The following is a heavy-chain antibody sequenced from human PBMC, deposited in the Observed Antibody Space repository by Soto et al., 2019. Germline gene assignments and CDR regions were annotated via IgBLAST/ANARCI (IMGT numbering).Heavy chain of an antibody. CDR1: GGSVSSCSHY. CDR3: ARKEYYFDY. J-gene: IGHJ4*02. V-gene: IGHV4-61*01. CDR2: IYYSGST. Sequence: QVPLQDSGPGLGKPSETLSLTCTVSGGSVSSCSHYWSWIRQPPGKGLEWIGYIYYSGSTNYNPSLKSRVTISVDTSKNQFSLKMSSVPAADTAVYYCARKEYYFDYWGQGTLVTVSS.